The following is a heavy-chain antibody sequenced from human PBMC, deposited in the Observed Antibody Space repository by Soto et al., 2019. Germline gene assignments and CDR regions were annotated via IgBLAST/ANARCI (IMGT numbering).Heavy chain of an antibody. V-gene: IGHV1-69*13. CDR2: SIPIFGTA. CDR1: GGTVKNYP. J-gene: IGHJ6*02. Sequence: SVKVSCKAAGGTVKNYPITWVRQAPGEGREWMGRSIPIFGTANYAQKFQGRVTISVDESTSTAYMELSSLRSEDTAVYYCARGRGYSGDDHYYYFDMDVWGQGPTVTVSS. D-gene: IGHD5-12*01. CDR3: ARGRGYSGDDHYYYFDMDV.